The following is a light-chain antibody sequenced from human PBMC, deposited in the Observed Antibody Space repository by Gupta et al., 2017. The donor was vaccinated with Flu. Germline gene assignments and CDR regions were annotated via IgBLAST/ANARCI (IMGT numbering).Light chain of an antibody. CDR2: SDD. CDR3: QVWDRFSGHRV. CDR1: NIGAKS. V-gene: IGLV3-21*04. J-gene: IGLJ1*01. Sequence: SYVLTQPPSVSAAPGQTARVTCGGINIGAKSVPWFQQRPGQAPILVIYSDDDRPSGIPERFSGSNSGNTATLTISRVEAGDEADYYCQVWDRFSGHRVFGPGTKVTVL.